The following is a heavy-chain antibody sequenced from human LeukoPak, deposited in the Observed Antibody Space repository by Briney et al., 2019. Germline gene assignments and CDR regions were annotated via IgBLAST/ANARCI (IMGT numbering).Heavy chain of an antibody. J-gene: IGHJ4*02. CDR1: GYTFTGYY. Sequence: ASVKVSCKASGYTFTGYYMHWVRQAPGQGPEWMGWINPNSGGTNYAQKFQGRVTMTRDTSISTAYMELSRLRSDDTAVYYCARGIRKSGGYYYYYWGQGTLVTVSS. CDR2: INPNSGGT. CDR3: ARGIRKSGGYYYYY. D-gene: IGHD1-26*01. V-gene: IGHV1-2*02.